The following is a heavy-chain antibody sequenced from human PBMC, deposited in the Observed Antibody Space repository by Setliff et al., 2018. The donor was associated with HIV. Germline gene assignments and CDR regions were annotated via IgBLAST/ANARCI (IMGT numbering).Heavy chain of an antibody. CDR2: ISGGGAST. V-gene: IGHV3-23*01. CDR1: GFTFSSYE. D-gene: IGHD3-9*01. J-gene: IGHJ4*02. CDR3: AKTSNTGYLFCSDY. Sequence: GGSLRLSCAASGFTFSSYEMNWVRQAPGKGLEWVSGISGGGASTYYADSVKGRFTISRDNSKNTVYLQMNSLRAEDTAVYYCAKTSNTGYLFCSDYWGQGTLVTVSS.